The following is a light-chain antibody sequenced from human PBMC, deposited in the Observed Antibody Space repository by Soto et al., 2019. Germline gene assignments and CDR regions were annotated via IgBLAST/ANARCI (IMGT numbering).Light chain of an antibody. Sequence: QPVLTQSPSASASLGDSVKLTCTLSSDHSNYAIAWHQQQPQKGPRFLMKLNTDGSHSQGDGIPDRFAGSSSGAERYLTISLLPSEDAADYCCQTSDTGIQLFGGGTKLTVL. CDR2: LNTDGSH. CDR3: QTSDTGIQL. J-gene: IGLJ3*02. CDR1: SDHSNYA. V-gene: IGLV4-69*01.